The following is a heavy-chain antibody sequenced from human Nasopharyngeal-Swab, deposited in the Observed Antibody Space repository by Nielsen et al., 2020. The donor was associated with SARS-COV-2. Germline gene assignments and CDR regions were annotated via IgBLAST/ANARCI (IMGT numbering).Heavy chain of an antibody. V-gene: IGHV3-48*02. CDR1: GFAFTDYS. CDR3: VREFEATGATYLDY. D-gene: IGHD1-26*01. J-gene: IGHJ4*02. CDR2: ITSSSSTR. Sequence: GESLKISCAASGFAFTDYSMDWVHQAPGKGLEWVSYITSSSSTRYYADSVKGRFTVSRDNAKNSLYLQMSSLRDEDTAVYYCVREFEATGATYLDYWGLGTLVTVSS.